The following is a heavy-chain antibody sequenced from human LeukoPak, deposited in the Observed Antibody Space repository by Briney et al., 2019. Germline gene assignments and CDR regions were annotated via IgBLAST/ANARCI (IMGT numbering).Heavy chain of an antibody. Sequence: SETLSLTCAVYAGSFSGYYWSWIRQPPGKGLEWIGEINHSGSTNYNPSLKSRVTISVDTSKNQFSLKLSSVTAADTAVYYCARDRYYYGSGSYCDYWGQGTLVTVSS. D-gene: IGHD3-10*01. CDR2: INHSGST. CDR3: ARDRYYYGSGSYCDY. CDR1: AGSFSGYY. V-gene: IGHV4-34*01. J-gene: IGHJ4*02.